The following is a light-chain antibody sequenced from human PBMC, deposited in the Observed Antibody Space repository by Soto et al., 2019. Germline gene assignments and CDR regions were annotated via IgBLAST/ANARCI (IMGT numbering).Light chain of an antibody. CDR2: DAS. V-gene: IGKV1-5*01. CDR1: QSIGSS. Sequence: DIQMTQSPSTLSASVGDRVTITCRASQSIGSSLAWYQQKPGKANNLLISDASNLERGVPSRFSGSGSGTEFTLTIRSLQPDEFAIYYCKQYNGYSRTVGHGNKVAIK. CDR3: KQYNGYSRT. J-gene: IGKJ1*01.